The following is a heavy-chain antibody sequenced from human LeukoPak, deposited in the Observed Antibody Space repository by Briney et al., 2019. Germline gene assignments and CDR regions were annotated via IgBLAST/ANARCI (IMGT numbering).Heavy chain of an antibody. Sequence: GGSLRLSCAASGFTFSSYAMSWVRRAPGKGLEWVSSISSSSSYIYYADSVKGRFTISRDNAKNSLYLQMNSLRAEDTAVYYCASDSSGSQVGFDYWGQGTLVTVSS. D-gene: IGHD3-22*01. CDR3: ASDSSGSQVGFDY. J-gene: IGHJ4*02. V-gene: IGHV3-21*01. CDR1: GFTFSSYA. CDR2: ISSSSSYI.